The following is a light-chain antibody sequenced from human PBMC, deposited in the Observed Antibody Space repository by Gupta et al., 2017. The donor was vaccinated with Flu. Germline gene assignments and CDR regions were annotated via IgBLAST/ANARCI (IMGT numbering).Light chain of an antibody. Sequence: SDVGGYNYVSWYQQHPGKAPKLMIYEVINRPSGVSNRFPGSKSGNTASLTISGLQAEDEADYYCSSYTSISTSDVVFGGGTKLTVL. CDR2: EVI. J-gene: IGLJ2*01. V-gene: IGLV2-14*01. CDR1: SDVGGYNY. CDR3: SSYTSISTSDVV.